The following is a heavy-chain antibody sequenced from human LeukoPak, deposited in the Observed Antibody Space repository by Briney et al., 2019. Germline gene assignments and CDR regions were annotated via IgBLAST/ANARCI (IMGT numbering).Heavy chain of an antibody. CDR2: INPNSGGT. Sequence: ASVKVSCKASGYTFTGYYMHWVRQAPGQGLEWMGWINPNSGGTNYAQKFQGRVTMTRDTSISTAYMELSRLRSDDTAGYYCAREENIVGASLGDYWGQGTLVTVSS. D-gene: IGHD1-26*01. CDR3: AREENIVGASLGDY. CDR1: GYTFTGYY. J-gene: IGHJ4*02. V-gene: IGHV1-2*02.